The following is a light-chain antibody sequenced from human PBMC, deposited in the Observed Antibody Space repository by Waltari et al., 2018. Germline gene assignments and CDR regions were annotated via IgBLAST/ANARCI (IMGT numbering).Light chain of an antibody. V-gene: IGKV1-39*01. CDR1: QSIGGN. CDR2: AAS. Sequence: DIEMTQSPSSLSASVGDRVTITCRASQSIGGNLNWYQQTPGRAPKVLIYAASSVQSGGPSRFSGRGSGTEFTLTISSLQPEDFATYYCQQSYSTPWTFGQGTKVEIK. J-gene: IGKJ1*01. CDR3: QQSYSTPWT.